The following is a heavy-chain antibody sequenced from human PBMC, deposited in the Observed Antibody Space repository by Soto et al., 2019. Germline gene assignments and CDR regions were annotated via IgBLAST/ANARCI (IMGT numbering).Heavy chain of an antibody. CDR3: ARWWSGSRQGFDP. Sequence: QVHLQESVPGLVKPSQTLSLTCTVSGGSISSGDYYWNWIRQHPGKGLEWIGYIYYSGSTYYNPSLKSRVTISVDTSKNQFSLKLNSVTAADTAVYYCARWWSGSRQGFDPWGQGTLVTVSS. V-gene: IGHV4-31*03. D-gene: IGHD3-3*01. J-gene: IGHJ5*02. CDR2: IYYSGST. CDR1: GGSISSGDYY.